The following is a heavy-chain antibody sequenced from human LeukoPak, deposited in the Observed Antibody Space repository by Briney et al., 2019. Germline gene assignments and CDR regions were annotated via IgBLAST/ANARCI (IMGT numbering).Heavy chain of an antibody. CDR1: GFTFRTYW. V-gene: IGHV3-23*01. Sequence: GGSLRLSCAASGFTFRTYWMSWVRQAPGKGLEWVSSISASAAMTYYADSVKGRFTVSRDNSNNRLYLQMSGLTAADTAVYYCAKDRSIGTYYTFDHWGQGTLVTVSS. D-gene: IGHD1-26*01. CDR2: ISASAAMT. CDR3: AKDRSIGTYYTFDH. J-gene: IGHJ4*02.